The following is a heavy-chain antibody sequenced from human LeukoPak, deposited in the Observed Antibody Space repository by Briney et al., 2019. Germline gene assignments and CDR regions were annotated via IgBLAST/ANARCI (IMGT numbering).Heavy chain of an antibody. Sequence: ASVKVSCKASGYTFTSYGISWVRQAPGQGLEWMGWISAYNGNTNYAQKLQGRVTMTTDTSTSTAYMELRSLRSDDTAVYYCAREPLLWFGELPTDYWGQGTLVTVSS. CDR2: ISAYNGNT. CDR3: AREPLLWFGELPTDY. J-gene: IGHJ4*02. D-gene: IGHD3-10*01. V-gene: IGHV1-18*01. CDR1: GYTFTSYG.